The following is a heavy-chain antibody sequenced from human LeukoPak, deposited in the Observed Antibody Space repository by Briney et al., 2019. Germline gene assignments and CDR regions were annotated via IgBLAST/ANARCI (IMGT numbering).Heavy chain of an antibody. D-gene: IGHD6-13*01. CDR2: INPNSGGT. J-gene: IGHJ6*03. Sequence: ASVKVSCKDSGYTFTGYYMHWVRQAPGQGLEWMGWINPNSGGTNYAQKFQGRVTMTRDTSISTAYMELSRLRSDDTAVYYCASGIAAAGHGYYYYMDVWGKGTTVTVSS. V-gene: IGHV1-2*02. CDR1: GYTFTGYY. CDR3: ASGIAAAGHGYYYYMDV.